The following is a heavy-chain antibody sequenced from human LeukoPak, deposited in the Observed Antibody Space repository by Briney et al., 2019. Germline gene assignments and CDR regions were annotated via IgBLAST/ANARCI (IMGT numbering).Heavy chain of an antibody. Sequence: GGSLRLSCAASGFAFSKLAMGWVRQAPGKGLEWVSVISDRGDITYYADSVKGRFTISRDNSKNTLYLQMNSLRAEDTAVYYCAKDRGYWGQGTLVTVSS. CDR1: GFAFSKLA. V-gene: IGHV3-23*01. CDR2: ISDRGDIT. CDR3: AKDRGY. J-gene: IGHJ4*02. D-gene: IGHD3-10*01.